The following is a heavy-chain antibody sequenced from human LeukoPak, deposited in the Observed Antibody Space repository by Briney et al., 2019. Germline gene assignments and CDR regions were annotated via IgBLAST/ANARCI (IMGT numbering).Heavy chain of an antibody. V-gene: IGHV4-34*01. CDR3: ARGQAGDRTEYYFDY. CDR1: GGSFSGYY. D-gene: IGHD7-27*01. Sequence: PSETLSLTCAVYGGSFSGYYWSWIRQPPGKGLEWTGEINHSGSTNYNPSLKSRVTISVDTSKNQFSLKLSSVTAADTAVYYCARGQAGDRTEYYFDYWGQGTLVTVSS. J-gene: IGHJ4*02. CDR2: INHSGST.